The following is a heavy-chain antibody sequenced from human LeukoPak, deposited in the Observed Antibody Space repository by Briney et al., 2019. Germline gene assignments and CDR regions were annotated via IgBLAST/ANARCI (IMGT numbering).Heavy chain of an antibody. Sequence: GGSLRLSCAASGFTFSSHSMNWVRQAPGKGLEWVSYISGSSSTIYYADSVKGRFTISRDNAKNSLYLQMNSLRAEDTAVYYCARVGSRYWGQGTLVTVSS. J-gene: IGHJ4*02. D-gene: IGHD3-10*01. CDR3: ARVGSRY. CDR2: ISGSSSTI. CDR1: GFTFSSHS. V-gene: IGHV3-48*01.